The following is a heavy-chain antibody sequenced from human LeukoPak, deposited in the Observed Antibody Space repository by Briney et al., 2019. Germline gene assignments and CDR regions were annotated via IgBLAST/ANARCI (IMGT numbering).Heavy chain of an antibody. Sequence: KSSETLSLTCTVSGGSISSYYWSWIRQPAGKGLEWIGRIYTSGSTNYNPSLKSRVTMSVDTSTNQFSLKLSSVTAADTGVYYCARVVVVPAATILYYYYYYMDVWGKGTTVTVSS. J-gene: IGHJ6*03. CDR2: IYTSGST. CDR1: GGSISSYY. CDR3: ARVVVVPAATILYYYYYYMDV. D-gene: IGHD2-2*01. V-gene: IGHV4-4*07.